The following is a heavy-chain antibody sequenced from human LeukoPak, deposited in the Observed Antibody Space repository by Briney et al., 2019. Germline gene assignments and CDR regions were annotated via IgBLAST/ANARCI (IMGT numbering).Heavy chain of an antibody. Sequence: PGGSLRLSCAASGFTFNIYALTWVRQAPGKGLEWISTVSDSGINTYYADSVKGRFTISRDNSKNTLYLQLNSLRAEDTALYYCAKNFGRPCCSTSRYDHWGQGTLVTVSS. D-gene: IGHD2-2*01. J-gene: IGHJ4*02. CDR2: VSDSGINT. V-gene: IGHV3-23*01. CDR1: GFTFNIYA. CDR3: AKNFGRPCCSTSRYDH.